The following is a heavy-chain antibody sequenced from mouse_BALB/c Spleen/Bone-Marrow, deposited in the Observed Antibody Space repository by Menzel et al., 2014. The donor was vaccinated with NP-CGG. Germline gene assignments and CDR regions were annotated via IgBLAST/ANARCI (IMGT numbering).Heavy chain of an antibody. V-gene: IGHV4-1*02. CDR2: INPDSNTI. D-gene: IGHD2-3*01. CDR3: ARLGYYGWLAY. CDR1: GFDFSSYW. J-gene: IGHJ3*01. Sequence: EVKVIESGGGLVQPGGSLKLSCAASGFDFSSYWMSWVRQAPGKGLEWIGEINPDSNTINYTPSLKDKFIISRDNAKNTLYLQMSKVRSEDTALYYCARLGYYGWLAYWGQGTLVTVSA.